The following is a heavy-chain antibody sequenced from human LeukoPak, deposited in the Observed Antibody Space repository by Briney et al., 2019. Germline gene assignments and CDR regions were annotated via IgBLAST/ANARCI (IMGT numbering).Heavy chain of an antibody. V-gene: IGHV1-18*01. D-gene: IGHD6-19*01. Sequence: ASVKVSCKASGYTFTSYGISWKRQAPGQGLEWMGWISAYNGNTNYAQKLQGRVTMTTDTSTSTAYMELRSLRSDDTAVYYCARDSRLAVAGRGNWFDPWGQGTLVTVSS. CDR2: ISAYNGNT. J-gene: IGHJ5*02. CDR1: GYTFTSYG. CDR3: ARDSRLAVAGRGNWFDP.